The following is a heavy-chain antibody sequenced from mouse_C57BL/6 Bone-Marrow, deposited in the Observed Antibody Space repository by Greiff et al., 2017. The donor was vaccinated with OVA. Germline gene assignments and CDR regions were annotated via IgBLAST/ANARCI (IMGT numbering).Heavy chain of an antibody. Sequence: QVQLQQSGAELVRPGASVTLSCKASGYTFTDYEMHWVKQTPVHGLEWIGAIDPETGGTAYNQKFKGKAILTADKSSSTAYMELRSLTSEDSAVYYCTRYWCYPGYFDYWGQGTTLTVSS. CDR3: TRYWCYPGYFDY. V-gene: IGHV1-15*01. D-gene: IGHD1-1*01. CDR1: GYTFTDYE. CDR2: IDPETGGT. J-gene: IGHJ2*01.